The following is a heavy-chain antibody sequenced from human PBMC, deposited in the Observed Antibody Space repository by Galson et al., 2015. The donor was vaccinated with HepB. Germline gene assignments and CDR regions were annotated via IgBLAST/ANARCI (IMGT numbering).Heavy chain of an antibody. CDR3: SRNILTGHPGYYYYYYMDV. V-gene: IGHV3-73*01. J-gene: IGHJ6*03. CDR1: GFTFSGSA. Sequence: SLRLSCAASGFTFSGSAMHWVRQASGKGLEWVGRIRSKANSYATAYAASVKDRFTISRDDSKNTAYLQMNSLKTEDTAVYYCSRNILTGHPGYYYYYYMDVWGKGTTVTVSS. CDR2: IRSKANSYAT. D-gene: IGHD3-9*01.